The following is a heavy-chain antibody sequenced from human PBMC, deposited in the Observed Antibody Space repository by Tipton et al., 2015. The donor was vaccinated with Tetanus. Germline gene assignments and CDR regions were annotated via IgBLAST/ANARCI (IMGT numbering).Heavy chain of an antibody. CDR2: IY. Sequence: TLSLTCTVSGGSVSSGSYYWSWIRQPPGKGLEWIGYIYNPSLKSRVTISVDTSKNQFSLKLSSVTAADTAVYYCASHYGSGSDDAFDIWGQGTMVTVSS. V-gene: IGHV4-61*01. D-gene: IGHD3-10*01. CDR1: GGSVSSGSYY. J-gene: IGHJ3*02. CDR3: ASHYGSGSDDAFDI.